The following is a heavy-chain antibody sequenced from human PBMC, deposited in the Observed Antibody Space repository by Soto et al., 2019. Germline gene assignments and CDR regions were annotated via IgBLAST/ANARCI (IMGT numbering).Heavy chain of an antibody. CDR3: ARPPSGTTTFFDS. D-gene: IGHD1-7*01. J-gene: IGHJ4*02. V-gene: IGHV5-51*03. CDR2: IYPSDSDT. CDR1: GYSFTSNW. Sequence: EVQLVQSGPEVKKSGESLKISCKCSGYSFTSNWIGWVRQMPGKGLEWMGIIYPSDSDTRYSPSFQGQVTISADKSISTAYLQWSSLKASDTAMYYCARPPSGTTTFFDSWGQGTLVTVSS.